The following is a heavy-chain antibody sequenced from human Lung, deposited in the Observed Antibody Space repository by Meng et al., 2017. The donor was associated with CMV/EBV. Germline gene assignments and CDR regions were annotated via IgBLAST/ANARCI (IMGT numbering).Heavy chain of an antibody. CDR3: AREKTYYYGSGSPHYYYYGMDV. J-gene: IGHJ6*02. CDR1: GGSISSSNW. V-gene: IGHV4-4*02. D-gene: IGHD3-10*01. Sequence: LXXAVSGGSISSSNWWSWVRQPPGKGLEWIGEIYHSGSTNYNPSLKSRVTISVDKSKNQFSLKLSSVTAADTAVYYCAREKTYYYGSGSPHYYYYGMDVWGQGTTVXVSS. CDR2: IYHSGST.